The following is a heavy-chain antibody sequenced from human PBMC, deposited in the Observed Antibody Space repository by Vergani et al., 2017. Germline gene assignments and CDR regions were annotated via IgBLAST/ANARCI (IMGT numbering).Heavy chain of an antibody. J-gene: IGHJ4*02. V-gene: IGHV3-43D*03. D-gene: IGHD3-16*01. Sequence: EVQLVESGGVVVQPGGSLRLSCAASGFTFDDYAMDWVRQAPGKGLGWVSLISWDGGSTYYADSVKGRFTISRDNSKNSLYLQMNSLRAEDTALYYCAKDHLGGFDYWGQGTLVTVSS. CDR3: AKDHLGGFDY. CDR2: ISWDGGST. CDR1: GFTFDDYA.